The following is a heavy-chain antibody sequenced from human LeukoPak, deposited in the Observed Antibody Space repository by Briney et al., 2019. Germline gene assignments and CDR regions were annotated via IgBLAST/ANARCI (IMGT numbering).Heavy chain of an antibody. V-gene: IGHV3-30*03. CDR3: ARDYRWAFDI. CDR2: ISYDGSNK. D-gene: IGHD5-24*01. CDR1: GFTFSSYG. Sequence: PGGSLRLSCAASGFTFSSYGMYWVRQAPGKGLEWVAVISYDGSNKNYPDSVKGRFTISRDNSKNTLYLQMNSLRAEDTAVYYCARDYRWAFDIWGQGTMVTVSS. J-gene: IGHJ3*02.